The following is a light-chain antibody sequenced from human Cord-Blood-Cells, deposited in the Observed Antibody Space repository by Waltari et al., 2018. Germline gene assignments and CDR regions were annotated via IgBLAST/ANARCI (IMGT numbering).Light chain of an antibody. CDR1: SSDVGGYNY. Sequence: QSALTQPASVSASPGQSITISCTGTSSDVGGYNYVSWYQQHPVKAPKLLIDDVSNRPSGVSNRFSGSKSGNTASLTISGLQAEDEADYYCSSYTSSSTLPFGTGTKVTVL. J-gene: IGLJ1*01. CDR3: SSYTSSSTLP. CDR2: DVS. V-gene: IGLV2-14*01.